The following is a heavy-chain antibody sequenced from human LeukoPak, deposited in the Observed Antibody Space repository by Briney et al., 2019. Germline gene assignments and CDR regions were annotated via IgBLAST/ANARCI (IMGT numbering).Heavy chain of an antibody. D-gene: IGHD4-23*01. CDR3: ARSVVTTSSWFDP. V-gene: IGHV3-30*03. Sequence: PGGSLRLSCVASGFTFSNYGKHWVRQAPGQGLEWVASISWDGRNKRYADSVTGRFTISRDNSQNTLYLQMNSLRGEDTAIYYCARSVVTTSSWFDPWGQGNLVTVSS. CDR1: GFTFSNYG. CDR2: ISWDGRNK. J-gene: IGHJ5*02.